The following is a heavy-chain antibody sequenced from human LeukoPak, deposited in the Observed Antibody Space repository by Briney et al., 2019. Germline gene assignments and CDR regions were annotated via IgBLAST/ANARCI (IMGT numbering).Heavy chain of an antibody. J-gene: IGHJ6*03. Sequence: SGKVSCKASGYTFTGYYMHWVRQAPGQGLEWMGRINPNSGGTNYAQKFQGRVTMTRDTSISTAYMELSRLRSDDTAVYYCARGGESDFWSGQSYYYYYYMHVWGKGTTVTVSS. CDR1: GYTFTGYY. V-gene: IGHV1-2*06. CDR2: INPNSGGT. D-gene: IGHD3-3*01. CDR3: ARGGESDFWSGQSYYYYYYMHV.